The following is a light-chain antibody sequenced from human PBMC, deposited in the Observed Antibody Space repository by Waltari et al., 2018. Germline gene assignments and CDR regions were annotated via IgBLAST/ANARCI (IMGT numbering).Light chain of an antibody. V-gene: IGKV3-20*01. CDR1: QSLSSTY. J-gene: IGKJ2*01. CDR2: GAS. Sequence: EIVLTQSPGTLSLSPGERATLSCRVSQSLSSTYLAWYQQKPGQAPRLLIYGASSRATGIPDRFSGSGSGTDFTLSISRLEPEDSAVYYCQQYGRSPYTFGQGTKLEIK. CDR3: QQYGRSPYT.